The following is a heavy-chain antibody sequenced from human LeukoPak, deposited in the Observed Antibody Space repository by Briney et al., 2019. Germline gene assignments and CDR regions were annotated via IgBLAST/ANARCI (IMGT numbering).Heavy chain of an antibody. CDR3: ARDTIWSGYPAEGWYFDL. CDR1: GYTFTSYY. J-gene: IGHJ2*01. D-gene: IGHD3-3*01. Sequence: GASVKVSCKASGYTFTSYYMHWARQAPGQGLEWMGIINPSGGSTSYAQKFQGRVTMTRDTSTSTVYMELSSLRSEDTAVYYCARDTIWSGYPAEGWYFDLWGRGTLVTVSS. V-gene: IGHV1-46*01. CDR2: INPSGGST.